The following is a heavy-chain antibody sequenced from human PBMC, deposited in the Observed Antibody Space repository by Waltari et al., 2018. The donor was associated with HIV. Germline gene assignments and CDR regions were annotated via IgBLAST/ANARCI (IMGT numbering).Heavy chain of an antibody. Sequence: EMQLVESGGGLVQPGGSLRLSWVASGFTFSSYEMNWVHQVPGKGLEWISYIGSSGTTISYADSVKRRFTFSRDNAKKSLFLQMNSLRVEDTAVYWCARVNQVLYYGMDVWGQGTTVTVSS. V-gene: IGHV3-48*03. CDR1: GFTFSSYE. CDR2: IGSSGTTI. J-gene: IGHJ6*02. D-gene: IGHD2-2*02. CDR3: ARVNQVLYYGMDV.